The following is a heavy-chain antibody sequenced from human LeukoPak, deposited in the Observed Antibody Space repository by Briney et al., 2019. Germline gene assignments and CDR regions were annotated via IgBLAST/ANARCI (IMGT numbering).Heavy chain of an antibody. V-gene: IGHV4-34*01. CDR3: ARAYGSGSPIDY. D-gene: IGHD3-10*01. J-gene: IGHJ4*02. CDR2: INHSGST. Sequence: SETLSLTCAVYGGSFSGYYWSWIRQPPGKGLEWIGVINHSGSTNYNPSLKSRVTISVDTSKNQFSLKLSSVTAADTAVYYCARAYGSGSPIDYWGQGTLVTVSS. CDR1: GGSFSGYY.